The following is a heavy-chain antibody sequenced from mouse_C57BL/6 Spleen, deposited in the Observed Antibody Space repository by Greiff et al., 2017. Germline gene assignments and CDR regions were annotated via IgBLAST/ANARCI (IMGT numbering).Heavy chain of an antibody. CDR2: ISYDGSN. Sequence: DVQLQESGPGLVKPSQSLSLTCSVTGYSITSGYYWNWIRQFPGNKLEWMGYISYDGSNNYNPSLKNRISITRDTSKNQFFLKLNSVTTEDTATYYCARGVNFDYWGQGTTLTVSS. CDR1: GYSITSGYY. V-gene: IGHV3-6*01. J-gene: IGHJ2*01. D-gene: IGHD2-2*01. CDR3: ARGVNFDY.